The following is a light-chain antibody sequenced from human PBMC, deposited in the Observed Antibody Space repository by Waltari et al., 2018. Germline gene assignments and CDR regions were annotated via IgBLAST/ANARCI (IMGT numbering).Light chain of an antibody. CDR2: TDN. CDR3: ATWDDTLHGCWV. V-gene: IGLV1-44*01. CDR1: SHNIGSDP. Sequence: QSVLTQPPSASGTPWQRVPITGSVISHNIGSDPGNCFPHLHGTAPKLLIYTDNQRPSGVPDRFSASKSGTSASLAISVLQSEDEADYYCATWDDTLHGCWVFGGGTKLTVL. J-gene: IGLJ3*02.